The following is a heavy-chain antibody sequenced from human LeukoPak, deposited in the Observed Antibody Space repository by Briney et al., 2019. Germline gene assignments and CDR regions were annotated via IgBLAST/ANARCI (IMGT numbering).Heavy chain of an antibody. Sequence: GGSLRLSCAASGFTVSSNYMSWVRQAPGKGLEWVSVIYSGGSTYYADSVKGRFTISRDNSKNTLYLQMNSLRAEDTAVYYCAKLVGYDSSGNYFDYWGQGTLVTVSS. CDR3: AKLVGYDSSGNYFDY. J-gene: IGHJ4*02. D-gene: IGHD3-22*01. V-gene: IGHV3-53*01. CDR1: GFTVSSNY. CDR2: IYSGGST.